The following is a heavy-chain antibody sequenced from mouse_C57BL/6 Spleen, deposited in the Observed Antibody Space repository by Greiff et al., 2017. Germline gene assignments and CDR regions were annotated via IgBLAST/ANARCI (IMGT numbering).Heavy chain of an antibody. J-gene: IGHJ4*01. Sequence: QLQQSGAELVKPGASVKISCKASGYAFSSYWMNWVKQRPGKGLEWIGQIYPGDGDTNYNGKFKGKATLTADKSSSTAYMQLSSLTSEDSAVYFCARLYGGVYYYAMDYWGQGTSVTVSS. CDR1: GYAFSSYW. CDR2: IYPGDGDT. CDR3: ARLYGGVYYYAMDY. V-gene: IGHV1-80*01. D-gene: IGHD2-10*02.